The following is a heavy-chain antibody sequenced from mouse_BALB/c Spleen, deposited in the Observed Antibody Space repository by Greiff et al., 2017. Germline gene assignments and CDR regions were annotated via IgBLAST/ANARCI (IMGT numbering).Heavy chain of an antibody. CDR2: ILPGSGST. Sequence: VQLQQSGAELMKPGASVKISCKATGYTFRSYWIQWVKQRPGHGLEWIGEILPGSGSTNYNEKFKGKATFTADTSSNTAYMQLSSLTSEDSAVYYCARDYGNYDAMDYWGQGTSVTVSS. CDR1: GYTFRSYW. J-gene: IGHJ4*01. V-gene: IGHV1-9*01. CDR3: ARDYGNYDAMDY. D-gene: IGHD2-1*01.